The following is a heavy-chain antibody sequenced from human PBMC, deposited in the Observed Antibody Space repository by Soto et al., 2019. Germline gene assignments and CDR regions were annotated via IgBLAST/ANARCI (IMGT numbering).Heavy chain of an antibody. CDR3: ARDQGIAAAGSLSDY. Sequence: ASVKVSCKASGYTFTSYGISWVRQAPGQGLEWMGWISAYNGNTNYAQKLQGRVTMTTDTSTSTAYMELRSLRSDDTAVYYCARDQGIAAAGSLSDYWGQGTLATVSS. CDR2: ISAYNGNT. CDR1: GYTFTSYG. D-gene: IGHD6-13*01. J-gene: IGHJ4*02. V-gene: IGHV1-18*01.